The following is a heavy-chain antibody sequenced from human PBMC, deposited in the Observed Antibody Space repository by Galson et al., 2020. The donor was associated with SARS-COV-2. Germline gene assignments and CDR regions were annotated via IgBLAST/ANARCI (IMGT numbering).Heavy chain of an antibody. Sequence: ASETLSLTCTVSGGSISGYYWTWIRQPPGKGLKWIGYIYSSGSTNYNPSLKSRVTMSLDTSQKQFSLKLSSVTAADTAVYFCARNSCTSTSCPSPFDYWGQGTLVTVSS. D-gene: IGHD2-2*01. V-gene: IGHV4-59*01. CDR1: GGSISGYY. CDR3: ARNSCTSTSCPSPFDY. CDR2: IYSSGST. J-gene: IGHJ4*02.